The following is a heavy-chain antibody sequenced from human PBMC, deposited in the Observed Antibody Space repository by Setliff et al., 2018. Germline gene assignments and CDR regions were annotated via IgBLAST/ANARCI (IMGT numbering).Heavy chain of an antibody. V-gene: IGHV1-69*13. J-gene: IGHJ6*03. Sequence: GASVKVSCKASGGSFSSYAVNWVRQAPGQGLEWMGGIIPMFGTTYYAQRFQGRVTLTADESTSTAYMDLSSLRSEDTAVYYCAREGVDARSSTDYRYYMDVWGKGTTVTVSS. D-gene: IGHD2-8*01. CDR2: IIPMFGTT. CDR3: AREGVDARSSTDYRYYMDV. CDR1: GGSFSSYA.